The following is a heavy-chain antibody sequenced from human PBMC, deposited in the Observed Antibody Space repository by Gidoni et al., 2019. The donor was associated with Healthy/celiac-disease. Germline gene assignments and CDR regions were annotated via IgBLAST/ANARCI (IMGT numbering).Heavy chain of an antibody. CDR2: INHSGNT. D-gene: IGHD3-3*01. V-gene: IGHV4-34*01. CDR3: ARSAPYDFWSGYPHWFDP. Sequence: QVQLQQWGAGLLKPSETLSLTCAVYGGSFSGYYWSWIRQPPGKGLEWIGEINHSGNTNYNPSLKSRVTISVDTSKNQFSLKLSSVTAADTAVYYCARSAPYDFWSGYPHWFDPWGQGTLVTVSS. J-gene: IGHJ5*02. CDR1: GGSFSGYY.